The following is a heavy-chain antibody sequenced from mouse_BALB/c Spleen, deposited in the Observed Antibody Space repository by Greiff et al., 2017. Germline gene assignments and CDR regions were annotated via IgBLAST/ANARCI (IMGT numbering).Heavy chain of an antibody. CDR3: ARGEEAMDY. CDR2: IYPGNVNT. J-gene: IGHJ4*01. V-gene: IGHV1S56*01. CDR1: GYTFTSYY. Sequence: QVHVKQSGPELVKPGASVRISCKASGYTFTSYYIHWVKQRPGQGLEWIGWIYPGNVNTKYNEKFKGKATLTADKSSSTAYMQLSSLTSEDSAVYFCARGEEAMDYWGQGTSVTVSS.